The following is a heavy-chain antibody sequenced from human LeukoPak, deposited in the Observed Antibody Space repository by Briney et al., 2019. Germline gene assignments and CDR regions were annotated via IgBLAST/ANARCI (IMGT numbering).Heavy chain of an antibody. D-gene: IGHD2-2*02. V-gene: IGHV1-69*05. CDR3: ARIGYCSGTTCYTTAYDV. CDR1: GGTFYTYS. CDR2: IIPLFGPS. J-gene: IGHJ3*01. Sequence: SVKVFCKASGGTFYTYSVSWVRQAPGQGPEWMGRIIPLFGPSDYAQKFQGRVTITTDESTTTAYMELSGLRPEDTAVYYCARIGYCSGTTCYTTAYDVWGQGTLVIVSS.